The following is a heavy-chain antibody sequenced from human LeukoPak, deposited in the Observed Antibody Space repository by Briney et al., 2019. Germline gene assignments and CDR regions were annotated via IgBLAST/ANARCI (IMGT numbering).Heavy chain of an antibody. J-gene: IGHJ4*02. V-gene: IGHV3-23*01. CDR3: AKTPPLLLWFGELPKSNKYYFDY. D-gene: IGHD3-10*01. CDR2: ISGSGGST. CDR1: GFTFSSYA. Sequence: GGSLRLSCAASGFTFSSYAMSWVRQAPGKGLEWVSAISGSGGSTYYADSVKGRFTISRDNSKNTLYLQMNSLRAEDTAAYYCAKTPPLLLWFGELPKSNKYYFDYWGQGTLVTVSS.